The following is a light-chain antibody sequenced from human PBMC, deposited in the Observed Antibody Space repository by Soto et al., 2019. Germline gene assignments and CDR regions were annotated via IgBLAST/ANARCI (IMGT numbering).Light chain of an antibody. CDR1: QTINMY. V-gene: IGKV1-27*01. CDR3: QKYNSAPLP. Sequence: DIQMTQSPSSLSASVGDSVTITCRASQTINMYLNWYQQKPGKAPKLLIYAASTLQSGVPSRFSGSGSGTDFTLTISSLQPEDVATYYCQKYNSAPLPFGGGTKVDIK. J-gene: IGKJ4*01. CDR2: AAS.